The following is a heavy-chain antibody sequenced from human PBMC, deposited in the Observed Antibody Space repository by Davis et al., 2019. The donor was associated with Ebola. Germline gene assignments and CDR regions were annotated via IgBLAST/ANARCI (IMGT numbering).Heavy chain of an antibody. Sequence: PGGSLRLSCAASGFTVSSNYMSWVRQAPGKGLEWVSVIYSGGSTYYADSVKGRFTISRDNSKNTLYLQMNSLRAEDTAVYYCAGSPSAAAFPFDYWGQGTLVTVSS. V-gene: IGHV3-66*01. CDR2: IYSGGST. CDR3: AGSPSAAAFPFDY. CDR1: GFTVSSNY. D-gene: IGHD6-13*01. J-gene: IGHJ4*02.